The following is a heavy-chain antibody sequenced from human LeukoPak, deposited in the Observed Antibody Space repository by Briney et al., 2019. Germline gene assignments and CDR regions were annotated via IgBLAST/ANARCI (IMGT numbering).Heavy chain of an antibody. CDR1: GFTFSIYA. CDR3: AKGHIPNYYYCMDV. Sequence: PGGSLRLSCAASGFTFSIYAMSWVRQAPGKGLEWVSAISGSGGSTYYADSVKGRFTISRDNSKNTLYLQMNSLRAEDTAVYYCAKGHIPNYYYCMDVWGKGTTVTVSS. V-gene: IGHV3-23*01. CDR2: ISGSGGST. J-gene: IGHJ6*03.